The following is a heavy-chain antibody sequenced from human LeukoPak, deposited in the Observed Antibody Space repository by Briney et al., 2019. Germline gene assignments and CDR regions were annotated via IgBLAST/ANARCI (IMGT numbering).Heavy chain of an antibody. Sequence: SETLSLTCTVSGGSISSSSYYWGWIRQPPGKGLEWIGSIYHSGSTYYNPSLKSRVTISVDTSKNQFSLKLSSVTAADTAVYYCARDGRVGATTPLAPSRRVGAFDIWGQGTMVTVSS. CDR2: IYHSGST. CDR1: GGSISSSSYY. J-gene: IGHJ3*02. CDR3: ARDGRVGATTPLAPSRRVGAFDI. V-gene: IGHV4-39*07. D-gene: IGHD1-26*01.